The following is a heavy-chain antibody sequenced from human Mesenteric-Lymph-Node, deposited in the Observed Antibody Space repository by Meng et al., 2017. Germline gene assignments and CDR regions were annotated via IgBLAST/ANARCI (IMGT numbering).Heavy chain of an antibody. J-gene: IGHJ6*02. CDR2: ISGSGGST. D-gene: IGHD6-6*01. V-gene: IGHV3-23*01. Sequence: GGSLRLSCAASGFTFSSYAMSWVRQAPGKGLEWVSRISGSGGSTFYADSVKGRFTISRDNSKNTLFLQMNSLRVEDTAVYYCAKDKSISDDYYYYGMDVWGQGTTVTVSS. CDR1: GFTFSSYA. CDR3: AKDKSISDDYYYYGMDV.